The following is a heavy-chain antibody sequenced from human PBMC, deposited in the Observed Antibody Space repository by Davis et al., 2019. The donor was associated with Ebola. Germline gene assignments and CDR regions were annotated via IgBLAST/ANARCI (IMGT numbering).Heavy chain of an antibody. CDR3: ARPAGDGAYWYFDP. J-gene: IGHJ2*01. CDR2: IYYRGST. D-gene: IGHD7-27*01. Sequence: SETLSLTCTVSGGAISSSSYYWGWIRKPPVKGLEWIGSIYYRGSTYYNPSLKSRVTISVDTSKNQFSLKLSSVTAADTAVYYCARPAGDGAYWYFDPSGRGTLVTVSS. V-gene: IGHV4-39*01. CDR1: GGAISSSSYY.